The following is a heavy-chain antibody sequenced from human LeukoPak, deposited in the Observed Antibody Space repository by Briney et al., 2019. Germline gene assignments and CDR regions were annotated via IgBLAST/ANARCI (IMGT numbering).Heavy chain of an antibody. Sequence: GSSVTVPSKASGGTFSSYAISWVRQAPGQGLEWMGRIIPIFGTANYAQKVQGRVTITTDESTSTAYMELSSLRSEDTAVYYCAIGDSGYDPEVSGAFDYWGQGTLVTVSS. D-gene: IGHD5-12*01. CDR2: IIPIFGTA. V-gene: IGHV1-69*05. J-gene: IGHJ4*02. CDR1: GGTFSSYA. CDR3: AIGDSGYDPEVSGAFDY.